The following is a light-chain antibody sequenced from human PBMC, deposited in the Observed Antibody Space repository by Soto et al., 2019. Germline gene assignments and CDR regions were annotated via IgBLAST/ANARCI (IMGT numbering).Light chain of an antibody. CDR2: GAS. CDR3: QQSYTTPWT. CDR1: QSISDH. V-gene: IGKV1-39*01. J-gene: IGKJ1*01. Sequence: DIQMTQSPSSLSASMGDRITITCRASQSISDHLNWYQQKLGKAPKLLIYGASSLQSGVPFRFSGSGSGTDFTLTISSLQPEDFATYYCQQSYTTPWTFGHGTKVEIK.